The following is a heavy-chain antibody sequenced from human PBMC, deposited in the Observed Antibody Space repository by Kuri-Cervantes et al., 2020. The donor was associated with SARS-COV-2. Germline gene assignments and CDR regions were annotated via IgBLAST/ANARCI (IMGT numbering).Heavy chain of an antibody. Sequence: GGSLRLSCAASGLTFSDYYMSWIRQAPGKGLEWVSYISSSGSTIYYADSVKGRFTISRDNAKNSLYLQMNSLRAEDTAVYYCARGEHYYDSSGYYSRDYWGQGTLVTVSS. CDR1: GLTFSDYY. J-gene: IGHJ4*02. D-gene: IGHD3-22*01. CDR3: ARGEHYYDSSGYYSRDY. CDR2: ISSSGSTI. V-gene: IGHV3-11*04.